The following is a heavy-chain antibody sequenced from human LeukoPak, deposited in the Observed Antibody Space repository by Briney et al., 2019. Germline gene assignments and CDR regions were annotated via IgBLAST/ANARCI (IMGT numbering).Heavy chain of an antibody. CDR1: GGTFSSYA. V-gene: IGHV1-69*04. D-gene: IGHD6-13*01. CDR2: IIPILGIA. Sequence: ASVKVSCKASGGTFSSYAISWVRQAPGQGLEWMGRIIPILGIANYAQKFQGRVTITADKSTSTAYMELSSLRSEDTAVYYCARGVSEKTYAFDIWGQGTMVTVSS. CDR3: ARGVSEKTYAFDI. J-gene: IGHJ3*02.